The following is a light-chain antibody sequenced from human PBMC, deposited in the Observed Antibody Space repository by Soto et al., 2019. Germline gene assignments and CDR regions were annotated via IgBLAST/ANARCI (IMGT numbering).Light chain of an antibody. CDR3: CSYAGDSTV. CDR1: SSDVGSYNL. CDR2: EGS. Sequence: QSALTQPASVSGSPGQSITISCTETSSDVGSYNLVSWYQQHPGKAPKLMIYEGSKRPSGVSSRFSGSRSGNTASLTISGLQAEDEADYYCCSYAGDSTVFGGGTKLTVL. J-gene: IGLJ2*01. V-gene: IGLV2-23*01.